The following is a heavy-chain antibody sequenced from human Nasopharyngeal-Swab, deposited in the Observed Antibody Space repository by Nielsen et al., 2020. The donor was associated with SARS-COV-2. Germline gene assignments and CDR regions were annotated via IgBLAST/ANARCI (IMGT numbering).Heavy chain of an antibody. CDR2: ISYDGSNK. V-gene: IGHV3-30*18. J-gene: IGHJ4*02. Sequence: WIRQPPGKGLEWVAVISYDGSNKYYADSMKGRFTISRDNSKNTLYLQMNSLRAEDTAVYYCAKDKKARGDSSSWTTDYWGQGTLVTVSS. D-gene: IGHD6-13*01. CDR3: AKDKKARGDSSSWTTDY.